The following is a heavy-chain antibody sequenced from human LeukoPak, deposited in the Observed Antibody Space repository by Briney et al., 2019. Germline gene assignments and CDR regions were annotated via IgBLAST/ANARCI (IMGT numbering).Heavy chain of an antibody. Sequence: GRSLRLSCAASGFTFDDYAMHWVRQAPGKGLEWVSGISWNSGSIGYADSVKGRFTISRDNAKNSLYLQMNSLRAEDTALYYCAKGAPVAAAGKGIDYWSQGTLVTVSS. V-gene: IGHV3-9*01. CDR3: AKGAPVAAAGKGIDY. CDR1: GFTFDDYA. J-gene: IGHJ4*02. D-gene: IGHD6-13*01. CDR2: ISWNSGSI.